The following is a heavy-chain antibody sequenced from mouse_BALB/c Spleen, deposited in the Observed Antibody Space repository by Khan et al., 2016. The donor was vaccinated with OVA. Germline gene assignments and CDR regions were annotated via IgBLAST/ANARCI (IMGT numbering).Heavy chain of an antibody. CDR1: GYTFTSHT. V-gene: IGHV1-4*01. Sequence: QVQLKESGAELARPGASVKMSCKASGYTFTSHTMHWVKQRPGQGLEWIGYINPRSGYTQYNQKFNDKAALTADISSSTAYMQLSSLTSEDSAVYYCARRTTEYALDYWVQGTSVTVSS. D-gene: IGHD2-14*01. J-gene: IGHJ4*01. CDR2: INPRSGYT. CDR3: ARRTTEYALDY.